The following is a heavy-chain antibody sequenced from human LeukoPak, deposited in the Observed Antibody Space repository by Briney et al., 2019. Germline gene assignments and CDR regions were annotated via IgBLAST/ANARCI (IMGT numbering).Heavy chain of an antibody. V-gene: IGHV3-7*01. CDR1: GFTFSSYW. J-gene: IGHJ6*03. D-gene: IGHD3-10*01. CDR2: IKQDGSEK. Sequence: GGSLRLSCAASGFTFSSYWMSWVRQAPGKGLEWVANIKQDGSEKYYVDSVKGRFTISRDNAKNSLYLQMNNLRAEDTAVYYCAREGVGYYMDVWGKGTTVTISS. CDR3: AREGVGYYMDV.